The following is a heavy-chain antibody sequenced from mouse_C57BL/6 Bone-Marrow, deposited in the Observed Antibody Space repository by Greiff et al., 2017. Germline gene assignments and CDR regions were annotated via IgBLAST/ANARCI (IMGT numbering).Heavy chain of an antibody. V-gene: IGHV3-8*01. CDR3: ARGDYYGSSLYYFDY. CDR2: ISYSGST. CDR1: GYSITSDY. D-gene: IGHD1-1*01. Sequence: EVKVVESGPGLAKPSQTLSLTCSVTGYSITSDYWNWIRKFPGNKLEYMGYISYSGSTYYNPSLKSRISITRDTSKNQYYLQLNSVTTEDTATYYGARGDYYGSSLYYFDYWGQGTTLTVSS. J-gene: IGHJ2*01.